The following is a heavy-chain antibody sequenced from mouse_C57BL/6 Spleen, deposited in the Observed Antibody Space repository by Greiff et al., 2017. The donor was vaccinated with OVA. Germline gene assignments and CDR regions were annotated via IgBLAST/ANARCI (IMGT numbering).Heavy chain of an antibody. Sequence: EVKLVESGGGLVQPGGSLKLSCAASGFTFSDYYMYWVRQTPEKRLEWVAYISNGGGSTYYPDTVKGRFTISRDNAKNTLYLQMSRLKSEDTAMYYCASPYYSNYAWFAYWGQGTLVTVSA. CDR1: GFTFSDYY. J-gene: IGHJ3*01. CDR3: ASPYYSNYAWFAY. CDR2: ISNGGGST. V-gene: IGHV5-12*01. D-gene: IGHD2-5*01.